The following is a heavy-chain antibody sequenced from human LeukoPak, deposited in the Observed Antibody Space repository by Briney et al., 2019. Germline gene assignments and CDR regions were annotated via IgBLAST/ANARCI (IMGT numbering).Heavy chain of an antibody. Sequence: SETLSLTCAVYGGSFSGYYWSWIRQPPGKGLEWIGSIYYSGSTYYNPSLKSRVTISVDTSKNQFSLRLRSVTAADTAVYYCARDRKVPAANRHDGAYYYYGMDVWGQGTTVTVSS. CDR3: ARDRKVPAANRHDGAYYYYGMDV. CDR2: IYYSGST. V-gene: IGHV4-34*01. CDR1: GGSFSGYY. J-gene: IGHJ6*02. D-gene: IGHD2-2*01.